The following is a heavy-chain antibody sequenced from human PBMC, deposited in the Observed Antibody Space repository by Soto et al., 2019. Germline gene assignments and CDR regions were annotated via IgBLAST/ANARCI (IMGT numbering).Heavy chain of an antibody. J-gene: IGHJ6*02. D-gene: IGHD6-6*01. Sequence: QVQLQESGPGLVEPSGTLSLTCAVSGGSISSSNWWSWIRQPPGKGLEWIGEIYHSGSTNYNPSLKSLVTISVDKSKNQFSLKLSSVTAADTAVYYCARDLSRIAARPGGMDVWGQGTTVTVSS. CDR3: ARDLSRIAARPGGMDV. CDR2: IYHSGST. CDR1: GGSISSSNW. V-gene: IGHV4-4*02.